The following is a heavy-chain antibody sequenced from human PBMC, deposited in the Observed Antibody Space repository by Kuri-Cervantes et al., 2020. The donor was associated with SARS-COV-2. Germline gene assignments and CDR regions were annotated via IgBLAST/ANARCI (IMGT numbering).Heavy chain of an antibody. V-gene: IGHV1-69*05. CDR2: IFLIFGTA. CDR1: GGTFSSYA. Sequence: SVKVSCKASGGTFSSYAISWVRQAPGQGLEWMGGIFLIFGTANYAQKFQGRVTITTDESTSTAYMELSSLRSEDTAVYYCARAFSSSWYLDVWGKGTTVTVSS. D-gene: IGHD6-13*01. CDR3: ARAFSSSWYLDV. J-gene: IGHJ6*03.